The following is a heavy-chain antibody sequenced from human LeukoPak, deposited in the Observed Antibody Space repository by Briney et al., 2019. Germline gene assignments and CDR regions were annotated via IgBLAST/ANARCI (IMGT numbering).Heavy chain of an antibody. J-gene: IGHJ4*02. V-gene: IGHV3-48*01. CDR3: ARDLGSYSSGWYMGFDY. CDR1: GFTFNRYG. CDR2: ISGTSNTI. Sequence: GGSLRLSCAASGFTFNRYGMNWVRQAPGKGLEWVSYISGTSNTIYYADSVKGRFTISRDNAKNSLYLQVNSLRAEDTAIYYCARDLGSYSSGWYMGFDYWGQGTLVTVSS. D-gene: IGHD6-19*01.